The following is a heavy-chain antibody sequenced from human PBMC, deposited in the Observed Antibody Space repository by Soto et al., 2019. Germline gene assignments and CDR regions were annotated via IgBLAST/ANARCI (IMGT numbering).Heavy chain of an antibody. CDR1: GDSVSSNSAA. V-gene: IGHV6-1*01. J-gene: IGHJ6*02. CDR3: ARAGNVDIVVVPAANSPSYYNYGMDV. Sequence: PSQTLSLTCAISGDSVSSNSAAWNWIRQSPSRGLEWLGRTYYRSKWYNDYAVSVKSRITINPDTSKNQFSLQLNSVTPEDTAVYYCARAGNVDIVVVPAANSPSYYNYGMDVWGQGTTVTVSS. D-gene: IGHD2-2*03. CDR2: TYYRSKWYN.